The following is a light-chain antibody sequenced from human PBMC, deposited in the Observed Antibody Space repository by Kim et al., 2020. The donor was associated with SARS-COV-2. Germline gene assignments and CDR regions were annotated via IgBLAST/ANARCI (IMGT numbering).Light chain of an antibody. CDR2: DVS. V-gene: IGLV2-14*03. CDR1: SSDVGGYNY. CDR3: SSYTSSSTLEV. J-gene: IGLJ3*02. Sequence: QSITISCTVTSSDVGGYNYVSWYQKHPGKAPKLMIYDVSNRPSGVSNRFSGSKSGNTASLTISGLQAEDEADYYCSSYTSSSTLEVFGGGTQLTVL.